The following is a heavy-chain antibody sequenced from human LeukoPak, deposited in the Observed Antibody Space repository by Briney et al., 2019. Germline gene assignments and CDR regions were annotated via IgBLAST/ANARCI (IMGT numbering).Heavy chain of an antibody. Sequence: GGSLRRSCAASGFTFSSYAMNWVRQAPGKGLEWFSTISSSGDTTYYADSVKGRFTISRDSSKNTLHLQMNSLRADDTAVYYCAKGFNWNYPHYLDYWGQGTLVTVSS. CDR2: ISSSGDTT. D-gene: IGHD1-7*01. J-gene: IGHJ4*02. CDR1: GFTFSSYA. CDR3: AKGFNWNYPHYLDY. V-gene: IGHV3-23*01.